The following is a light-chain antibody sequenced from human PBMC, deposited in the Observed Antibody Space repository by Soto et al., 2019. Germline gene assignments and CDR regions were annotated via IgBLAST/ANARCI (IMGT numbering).Light chain of an antibody. V-gene: IGKV3-20*01. Sequence: EIVLTQSPGILSLSPGDRATLSCKASQTISSSYLAWYQQKPGQAPRLLVYAALYSATGIPDTFSGSGSGTDFTLTISRLEPEDFAVYYCQQYGNSPTYTFGQGTNLEIK. J-gene: IGKJ2*01. CDR3: QQYGNSPTYT. CDR1: QTISSSY. CDR2: AAL.